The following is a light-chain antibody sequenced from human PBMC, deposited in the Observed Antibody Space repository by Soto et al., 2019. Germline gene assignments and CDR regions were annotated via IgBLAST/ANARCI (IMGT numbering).Light chain of an antibody. Sequence: DIQMTQSPSTLSASVGDRVTITCRASQSLSSWLAWYQQKPGKAPKLLIHKASTLESGVPSRFSGSESGTEFTLTISSLRPDDFATYYCQQYITYPWTFGQGTKVEIK. V-gene: IGKV1-5*03. J-gene: IGKJ1*01. CDR2: KAS. CDR3: QQYITYPWT. CDR1: QSLSSW.